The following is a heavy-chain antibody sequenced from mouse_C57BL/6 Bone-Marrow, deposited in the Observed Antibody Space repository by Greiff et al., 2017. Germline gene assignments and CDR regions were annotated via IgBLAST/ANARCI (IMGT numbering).Heavy chain of an antibody. V-gene: IGHV1-69*01. J-gene: IGHJ4*01. Sequence: VQLQQPGAELVMPGASVKLSCKASGYTFTSYWMHWVKQRPGQGLEWIGEIDPSDSYTNYNQKFKGKSTLTVDKSSSTAYMQLSSLTSEDSAVYYCARESHHYSNPYAMDYWGQGTSVTVSS. CDR2: IDPSDSYT. D-gene: IGHD2-5*01. CDR1: GYTFTSYW. CDR3: ARESHHYSNPYAMDY.